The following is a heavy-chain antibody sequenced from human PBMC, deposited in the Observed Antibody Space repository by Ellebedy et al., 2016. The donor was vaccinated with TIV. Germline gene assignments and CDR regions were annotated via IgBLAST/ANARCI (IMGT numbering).Heavy chain of an antibody. CDR2: ITSDSTTI. J-gene: IGHJ4*02. V-gene: IGHV3-48*04. Sequence: GESLKISCAASGFIFSTYSMNWVRQAPGKGLEWVSFITSDSTTIFYAGSVKGRFTISRDNAKNSLFLQMNSLRAEDTAVYYCVRGRGIAAAGTTAPDYWGQGTLVTVSS. CDR3: VRGRGIAAAGTTAPDY. D-gene: IGHD6-13*01. CDR1: GFIFSTYS.